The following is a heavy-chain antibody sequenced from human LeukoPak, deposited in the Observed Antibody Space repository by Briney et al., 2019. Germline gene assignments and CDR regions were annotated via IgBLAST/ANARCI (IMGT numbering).Heavy chain of an antibody. J-gene: IGHJ4*02. CDR3: AKGVVGRVNRGTLYDY. V-gene: IGHV3-23*01. CDR2: ISGSGGST. D-gene: IGHD1-1*01. Sequence: GGSLRLSGAASGFTFSSYAMSWVRQAPGKGLEWVSAISGSGGSTYYADSVKGRFTISRDNSKNTLYLQMNSLRAEDTAVYYCAKGVVGRVNRGTLYDYWGQGTLVTVSS. CDR1: GFTFSSYA.